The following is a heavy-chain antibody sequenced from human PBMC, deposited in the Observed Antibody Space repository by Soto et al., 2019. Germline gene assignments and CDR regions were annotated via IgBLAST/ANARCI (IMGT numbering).Heavy chain of an antibody. CDR3: ARGEYYVFFRADDSIRYV. Sequence: RLEWMGWINAGNGNTKYSQKFQGRVTITRDTSASTAYMELSSLRSEDTAVYYCARGEYYVFFRADDSIRYV. V-gene: IGHV1-3*01. CDR2: INAGNGNT. D-gene: IGHD3-3*01. J-gene: IGHJ3*01.